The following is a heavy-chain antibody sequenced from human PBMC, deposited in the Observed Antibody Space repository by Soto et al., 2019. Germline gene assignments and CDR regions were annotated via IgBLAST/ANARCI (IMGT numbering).Heavy chain of an antibody. CDR3: ARDLNYYYDSSGYDDAFDI. V-gene: IGHV3-30-3*01. D-gene: IGHD3-22*01. CDR1: GFTFSSYA. CDR2: ISYDGSNK. J-gene: IGHJ3*02. Sequence: PGGSLRLSCAASGFTFSSYAMHWVRQAPGKGLEWVAVISYDGSNKYYADSVKGRFTISRDNSKNTLYLQMNSLRAEDTAVYYCARDLNYYYDSSGYDDAFDIWGQGTMVTVSS.